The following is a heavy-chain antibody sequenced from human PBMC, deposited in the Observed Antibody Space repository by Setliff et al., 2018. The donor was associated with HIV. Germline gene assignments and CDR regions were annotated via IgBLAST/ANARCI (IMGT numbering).Heavy chain of an antibody. J-gene: IGHJ6*02. V-gene: IGHV4-59*11. CDR3: ARDQGLELRGDYYYYGMDV. Sequence: PSETLSLTCTVSGGSIRSHYWSWIRQSPGKGLEWIGSFYHTGSTHYNPSLKSRTTMSLDTSRNQVSLKLSSVSAADTAVYYCARDQGLELRGDYYYYGMDVWGQGTTVTVSS. D-gene: IGHD1-7*01. CDR2: FYHTGST. CDR1: GGSIRSHY.